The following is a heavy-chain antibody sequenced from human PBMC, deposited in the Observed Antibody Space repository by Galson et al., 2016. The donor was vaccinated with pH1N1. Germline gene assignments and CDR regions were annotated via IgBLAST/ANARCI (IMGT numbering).Heavy chain of an antibody. V-gene: IGHV3-7*01. J-gene: IGHJ4*02. CDR2: INQDGDKK. CDR1: GFNFSNYW. Sequence: SLRLSCAASGFNFSNYWMQWVRLAPGKGLQWVANINQDGDKKYYVGSVEGRFTISRDNAKNSLYLQMNNLRDEDTAMYFCARRYFDYWGQGALVTVSS. CDR3: ARRYFDY. D-gene: IGHD3-9*01.